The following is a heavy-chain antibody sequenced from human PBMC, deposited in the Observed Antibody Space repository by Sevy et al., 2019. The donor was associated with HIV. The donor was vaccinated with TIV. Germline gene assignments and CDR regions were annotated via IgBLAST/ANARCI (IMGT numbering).Heavy chain of an antibody. D-gene: IGHD3-22*01. Sequence: GGSLRLSCTASGFTFSNYAMNWVRQAPGKGLEWVSGISGSGSGSGTYYADSVKGRFTVSRDNSKNTLYLQMNSLRAEETAVYYCAKDIVILVGDAFDIWGQGTMVTVSS. V-gene: IGHV3-23*01. CDR3: AKDIVILVGDAFDI. J-gene: IGHJ3*02. CDR1: GFTFSNYA. CDR2: ISGSGSGSGT.